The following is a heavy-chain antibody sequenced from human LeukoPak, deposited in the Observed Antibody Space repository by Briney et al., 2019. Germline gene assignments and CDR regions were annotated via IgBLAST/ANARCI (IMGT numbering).Heavy chain of an antibody. CDR3: ARGPGGYSHIFDF. V-gene: IGHV3-30*02. Sequence: GSLRLSCAASGFTFSSYGMHWVRQAPGKGLEWVAFIRYDGSIKYYADSVKGRFTISRDNSKNTLYLQMNSLRTEDTAVYYCARGPGGYSHIFDFWGQGTLVTVSS. J-gene: IGHJ4*02. D-gene: IGHD5-18*01. CDR1: GFTFSSYG. CDR2: IRYDGSIK.